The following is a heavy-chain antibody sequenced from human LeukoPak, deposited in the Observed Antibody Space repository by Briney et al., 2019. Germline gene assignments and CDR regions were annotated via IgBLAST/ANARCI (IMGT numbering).Heavy chain of an antibody. CDR2: ISGSGGST. CDR3: AKRETDYYDSSGYYDY. CDR1: GFTFSSYA. V-gene: IGHV3-23*01. Sequence: GGSLRLSCAASGFTFSSYAMSWVRQAPGKGLEWVSAISGSGGSTYYADSAKGRFTISRDNSKNTLYLQMNSLRAEDTAVYYCAKRETDYYDSSGYYDYWGQGTLVTVSS. J-gene: IGHJ4*02. D-gene: IGHD3-22*01.